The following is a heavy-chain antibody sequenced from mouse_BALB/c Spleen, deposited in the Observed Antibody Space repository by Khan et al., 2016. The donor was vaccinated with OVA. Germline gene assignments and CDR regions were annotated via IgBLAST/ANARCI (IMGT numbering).Heavy chain of an antibody. CDR1: GYTFTDFN. CDR2: IFPNTGGT. Sequence: VQLKQSGPELVKPGASVKISCKASGYTFTDFNLDWVKQSHGKSLEWIGYIFPNTGGTGYNQEFKTKATLTVDISSSAAYMELRSLTSEDSAVYYCARSGYGSFAYWGQGTLVTVSA. J-gene: IGHJ3*01. CDR3: ARSGYGSFAY. D-gene: IGHD1-2*01. V-gene: IGHV1S29*02.